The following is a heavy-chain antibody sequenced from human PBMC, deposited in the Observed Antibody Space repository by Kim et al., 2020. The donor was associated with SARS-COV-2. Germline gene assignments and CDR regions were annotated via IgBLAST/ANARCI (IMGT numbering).Heavy chain of an antibody. Sequence: SETLSLTCTVSGGSISSYYWSWIRQPPGKGLEWIGYIYYSGSTNYNPSLKSRVTISVDTSKNQFSLKLSSVTAADTAVYYCARDKNYYGSGSYSFDPWGQGTLVTVSS. J-gene: IGHJ5*02. CDR2: IYYSGST. D-gene: IGHD3-10*01. V-gene: IGHV4-59*01. CDR3: ARDKNYYGSGSYSFDP. CDR1: GGSISSYY.